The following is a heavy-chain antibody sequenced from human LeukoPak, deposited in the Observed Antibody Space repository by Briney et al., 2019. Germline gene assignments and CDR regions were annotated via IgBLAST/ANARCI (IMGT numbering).Heavy chain of an antibody. CDR3: ARDLCSGGSCSHMDV. D-gene: IGHD2-15*01. CDR2: ISYDGSNK. J-gene: IGHJ6*03. V-gene: IGHV3-30*04. Sequence: GGSLRLSCAASGFTFSSYEMNWVRQAPGKGLEWVAVISYDGSNKYYADSVKGRFTISRDNSKNTLYLQMNSLRAEDTAVYYCARDLCSGGSCSHMDVWGKGTTVTVSS. CDR1: GFTFSSYE.